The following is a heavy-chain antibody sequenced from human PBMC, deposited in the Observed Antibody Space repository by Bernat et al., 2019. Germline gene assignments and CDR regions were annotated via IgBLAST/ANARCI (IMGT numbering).Heavy chain of an antibody. Sequence: EVQLVESGGGLVQPGGSLRLSCAASGFSFNDFWMTWVRQPPGKGLEWVANIKQDGSEKYYVDSVKGRFTISRDNAKNSLYLQMNSLRADDTALYYCARESSGTRGFDPWGRGTLATVSS. CDR1: GFSFNDFW. CDR2: IKQDGSEK. J-gene: IGHJ5*02. CDR3: ARESSGTRGFDP. D-gene: IGHD1-26*01. V-gene: IGHV3-7*03.